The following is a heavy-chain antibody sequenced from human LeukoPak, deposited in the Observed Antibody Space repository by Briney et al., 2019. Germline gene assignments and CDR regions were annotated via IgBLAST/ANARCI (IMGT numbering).Heavy chain of an antibody. V-gene: IGHV3-30*04. CDR3: AKVLEIGLRLGELSFPFDY. Sequence: GGSPRLSCAASGFTFSSYAMHWVRQAPGKGLEWVAVISYDGSNKYYADSVKGRFTISRDNSKNTLYLQMNSLRAEDTAVYYCAKVLEIGLRLGELSFPFDYWGQGTLVTVSS. CDR1: GFTFSSYA. J-gene: IGHJ4*02. CDR2: ISYDGSNK. D-gene: IGHD3-16*02.